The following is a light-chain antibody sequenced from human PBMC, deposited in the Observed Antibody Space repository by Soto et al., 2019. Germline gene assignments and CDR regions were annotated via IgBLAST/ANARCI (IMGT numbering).Light chain of an antibody. J-gene: IGKJ1*01. Sequence: DIQMTQSPSSLSASVGDRVTITCRSSQFISTYLNWYQQRPGKAPSLLIFGESSLQSGVPSRFSGSGTGTDFTLTISSLQPEDFATYFCQQSSATPWTFGQGTKV. CDR2: GES. CDR1: QFISTY. V-gene: IGKV1-39*01. CDR3: QQSSATPWT.